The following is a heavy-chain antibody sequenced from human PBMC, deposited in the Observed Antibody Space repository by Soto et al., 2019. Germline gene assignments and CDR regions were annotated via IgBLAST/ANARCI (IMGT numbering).Heavy chain of an antibody. Sequence: GGSLRLSCAASGFTFSSYGMHWVRQAPGKGLEWVAVIWYDGSNKYYADSVKGRFTISRDNSKNTLYLQMNSLRAEDTAVYYCARWDGSGYYYYYMDVWGKGTTVTVSS. CDR3: ARWDGSGYYYYYMDV. V-gene: IGHV3-33*01. J-gene: IGHJ6*03. D-gene: IGHD2-15*01. CDR2: IWYDGSNK. CDR1: GFTFSSYG.